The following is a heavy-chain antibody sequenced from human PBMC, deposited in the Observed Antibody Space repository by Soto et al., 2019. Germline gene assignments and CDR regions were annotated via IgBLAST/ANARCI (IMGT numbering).Heavy chain of an antibody. V-gene: IGHV4-31*03. CDR1: GGSISSGGYY. CDR2: IYYSGST. J-gene: IGHJ6*02. Sequence: QVQLQESGPGLVKPSQTLSLTCTVSGGSISSGGYYWSWIRQHPGKGLEWIGYIYYSGSTYYNPSLKSRVTISVDTSKNQFSLKLSSVTAADTAVYYCARDRDNWGGRFGLVRTYGMDVWGQGTTVTVSS. CDR3: ARDRDNWGGRFGLVRTYGMDV. D-gene: IGHD3-9*01.